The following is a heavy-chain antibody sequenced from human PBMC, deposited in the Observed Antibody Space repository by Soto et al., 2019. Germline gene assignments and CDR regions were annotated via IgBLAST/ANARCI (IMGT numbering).Heavy chain of an antibody. V-gene: IGHV1-69*12. CDR2: IIPIFGTA. J-gene: IGHJ6*02. Sequence: QVQLVQSGAEVKKPGSSVKVSCKASGGTFSSYAISWVRQAPGQGLEWMGGIIPIFGTANYAQKFQGRVTMTADESTSTAYMKRSSLRSEDTAVYYCASNHPVSSSWDDYYGMDVWGQGTTVTVSS. CDR3: ASNHPVSSSWDDYYGMDV. D-gene: IGHD6-13*01. CDR1: GGTFSSYA.